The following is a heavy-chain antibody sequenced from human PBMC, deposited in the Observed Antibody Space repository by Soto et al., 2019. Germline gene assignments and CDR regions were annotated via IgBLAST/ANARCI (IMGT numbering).Heavy chain of an antibody. V-gene: IGHV4-59*08. CDR1: GGSISSYY. CDR3: ARHPYYDFWSGYYSPDYYYYMDV. D-gene: IGHD3-3*01. J-gene: IGHJ6*03. CDR2: IYYSGST. Sequence: SETLSLTCTVSGGSISSYYWSWIRQPPGKGLEWIGYIYYSGSTNYNPSLKSRVTISVDTSKNQFSLKLSSVTAADTAVYYCARHPYYDFWSGYYSPDYYYYMDVWGKGTTVTVPS.